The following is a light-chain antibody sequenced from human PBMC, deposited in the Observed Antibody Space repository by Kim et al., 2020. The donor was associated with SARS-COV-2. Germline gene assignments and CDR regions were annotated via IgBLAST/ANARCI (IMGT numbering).Light chain of an antibody. J-gene: IGLJ2*01. CDR1: KLGDKY. CDR2: QDS. Sequence: SVSPGKTASITGSGDKLGDKYACWYQQKPGQSPVLVIYQDSKRPSGIPERFSGSNSGNTATLTISGTQAMDEADYYCQAWDSSTEEVFGGGTQLTVL. V-gene: IGLV3-1*01. CDR3: QAWDSSTEEV.